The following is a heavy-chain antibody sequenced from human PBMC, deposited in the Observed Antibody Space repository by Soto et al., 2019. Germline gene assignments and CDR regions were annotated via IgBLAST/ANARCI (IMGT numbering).Heavy chain of an antibody. D-gene: IGHD6-13*01. CDR1: GFTVSNSY. CDR3: ARMMEAAATY. V-gene: IGHV3-53*01. CDR2: IWSGGGT. Sequence: EVQLVESGGGLIQAGGSLRLSCAASGFTVSNSYMSWVRQAPGKGLECVSLIWSGGGTYYADSVKGRFTISRDNSKNTPYLQMTTRRADDTAVYYCARMMEAAATYWGQGTMVTVSS. J-gene: IGHJ4*02.